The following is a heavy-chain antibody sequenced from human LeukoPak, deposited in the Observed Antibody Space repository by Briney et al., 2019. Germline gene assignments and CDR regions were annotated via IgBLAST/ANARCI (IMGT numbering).Heavy chain of an antibody. CDR3: ARDYGDYGFDY. D-gene: IGHD4-17*01. V-gene: IGHV1-18*01. CDR2: ISAYNGNT. J-gene: IGHJ4*02. CDR1: GGTFSSYA. Sequence: GASVKVSCKASGGTFSSYAISWVRQAPGQGLEWMGWISAYNGNTNYAQKLQGRVTMTTDTSTSTAYMELRSLRSDDTAVYYCARDYGDYGFDYWGQGTLVTVSS.